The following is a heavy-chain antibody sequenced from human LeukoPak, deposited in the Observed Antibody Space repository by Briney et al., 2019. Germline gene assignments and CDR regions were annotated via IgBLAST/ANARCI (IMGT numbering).Heavy chain of an antibody. CDR3: ARERVGLRWLQRRDWFDP. D-gene: IGHD5-24*01. CDR1: GGSMSNIYY. CDR2: IFYSGIT. J-gene: IGHJ5*02. Sequence: SETLSLTCNVSGGSMSNIYYWGWIRQPPGKGLEWIGNIFYSGITYSNPSLRSRVTIAIDTSKSQFSLKLTSLTAADTAVYYCARERVGLRWLQRRDWFDPWGQGTLVTVSS. V-gene: IGHV4-39*02.